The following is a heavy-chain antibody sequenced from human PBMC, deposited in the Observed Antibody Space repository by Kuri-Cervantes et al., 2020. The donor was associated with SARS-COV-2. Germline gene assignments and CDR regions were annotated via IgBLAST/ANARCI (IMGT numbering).Heavy chain of an antibody. V-gene: IGHV4-59*11. CDR2: IYYSGST. CDR1: GGSISSHY. J-gene: IGHJ4*02. Sequence: SETLSLTCTVSGGSISSHYWSWIRQPPGKGLEWIGYIYYSGSTNYNPSLKSRVTISVDTSKNQFSLKLSSVTAADTAVYYCARDSSYYYDSSGYYPDYWGQGTLVTVSS. D-gene: IGHD3-22*01. CDR3: ARDSSYYYDSSGYYPDY.